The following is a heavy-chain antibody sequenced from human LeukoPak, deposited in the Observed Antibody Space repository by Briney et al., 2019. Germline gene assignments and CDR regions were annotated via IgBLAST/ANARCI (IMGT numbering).Heavy chain of an antibody. CDR2: ISSSGSTI. CDR1: GFTFSSYG. CDR3: ARDLSSSWYGQDY. Sequence: GGSLRLSCAASGFTFSSYGMSWIRQAPGKGLEWVSYISSSGSTIYYADSVKGRFTISRDNAKNSLYLQMNSLRAEDTAVYYCARDLSSSWYGQDYWGQGTLVTVSS. J-gene: IGHJ4*02. D-gene: IGHD6-13*01. V-gene: IGHV3-11*01.